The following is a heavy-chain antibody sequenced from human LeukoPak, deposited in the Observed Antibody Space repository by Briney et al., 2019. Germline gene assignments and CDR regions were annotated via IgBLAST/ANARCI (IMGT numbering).Heavy chain of an antibody. J-gene: IGHJ6*03. V-gene: IGHV4-39*07. CDR1: GGSISSSSYY. CDR3: ARLRWYTYYYYYMDV. D-gene: IGHD4-23*01. CDR2: INHSGST. Sequence: PSETLSLTCTVSGGSISSSSYYWSWIRQPPGKGLEWIGEINHSGSTNYSPSLKSRVTISVDTSKNQFSLKLSSVTAADTAVYYCARLRWYTYYYYYMDVWGKGTTVTVSS.